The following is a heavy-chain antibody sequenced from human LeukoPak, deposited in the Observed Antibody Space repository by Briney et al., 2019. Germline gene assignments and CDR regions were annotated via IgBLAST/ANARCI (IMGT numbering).Heavy chain of an antibody. V-gene: IGHV3-23*01. CDR2: ISASGGTT. Sequence: GGSLRLSCAASGFIFSNYGLTFSNYGMSWDRQAPGKGLEWVSTISASGGTTYYADSLRGRFTISRDNFKDTLYLQMNSLRAEDTAVYYCAKARVTYTSSGFDSWGQGTLVTVSS. CDR1: GFIFSNYGLTFSNYG. CDR3: AKARVTYTSSGFDS. D-gene: IGHD6-13*01. J-gene: IGHJ4*02.